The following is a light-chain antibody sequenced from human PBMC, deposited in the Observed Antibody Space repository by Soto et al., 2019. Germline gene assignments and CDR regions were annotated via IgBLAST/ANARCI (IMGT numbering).Light chain of an antibody. J-gene: IGLJ2*01. V-gene: IGLV1-40*01. CDR1: SSNIGAGYD. CDR2: GNS. Sequence: QSVLTQPPSVSGAPGQRVTISCTGSSSNIGAGYDVHWYQQLPGTAPKLLIYGNSNRPSGVPDRFSGSKSGTSASLAITGLQDEDEADYYCQSYDSSLRVVFGGGTKLNVL. CDR3: QSYDSSLRVV.